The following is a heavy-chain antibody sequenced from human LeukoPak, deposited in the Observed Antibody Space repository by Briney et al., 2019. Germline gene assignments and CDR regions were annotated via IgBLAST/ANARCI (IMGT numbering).Heavy chain of an antibody. Sequence: GGSLRLSSAASGLTVSLNYMNWFRRPPGNGLHLVSALYAEGGAYYADSVKGRFTISRDNSKNTLSLQMNSLRAEDTAVYYCARGARDSYGYYYYAMDVWGQGTTVTVSS. V-gene: IGHV3-53*01. J-gene: IGHJ6*02. CDR3: ARGARDSYGYYYYAMDV. D-gene: IGHD5-18*01. CDR1: GLTVSLNY. CDR2: LYAEGGA.